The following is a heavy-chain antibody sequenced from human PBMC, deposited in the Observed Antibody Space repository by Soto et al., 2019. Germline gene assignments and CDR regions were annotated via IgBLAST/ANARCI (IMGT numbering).Heavy chain of an antibody. CDR2: IYYSGSS. J-gene: IGHJ6*02. CDR1: GDSISRNGYF. CDR3: ARGTMLRGPGYYYAMDV. V-gene: IGHV4-31*03. Sequence: SETLSLTCTVSGDSISRNGYFWTWIRQHPGKGLEWIGYIYYSGSSYYNPSLKSRVIISVDTSKSHFSLNLTAVTAADTAVYYCARGTMLRGPGYYYAMDVWGQGTTVTVSS. D-gene: IGHD3-10*01.